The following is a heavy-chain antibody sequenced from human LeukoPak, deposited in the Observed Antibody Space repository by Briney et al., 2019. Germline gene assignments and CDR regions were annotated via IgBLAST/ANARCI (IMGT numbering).Heavy chain of an antibody. D-gene: IGHD2-15*01. Sequence: SETLSLTCTVSGGSISSSSYYWGWIRQPPGKGLEWIGSIYYCGSTYDNPSLNSRVTISVDPSKNQFSLTVSSVTAGDTAVYYCARDCSGGSCYWGYFDYWGQGTLVTVSS. CDR2: IYYCGST. CDR3: ARDCSGGSCYWGYFDY. J-gene: IGHJ4*02. V-gene: IGHV4-39*02. CDR1: GGSISSSSYY.